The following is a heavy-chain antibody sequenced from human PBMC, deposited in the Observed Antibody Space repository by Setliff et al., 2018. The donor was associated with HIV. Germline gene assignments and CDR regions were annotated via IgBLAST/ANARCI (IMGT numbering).Heavy chain of an antibody. CDR3: ARAPGEAYNFWSDYKVAGAFDI. V-gene: IGHV4-4*02. CDR1: GGSISSRNW. Sequence: SETLSLTCTVSGGSISSRNWWSWVRQSPGKGLEWIGEIYHSGSTNYNPSLKSRVTISVDKSTNQVSLKLNSVTAADTAVYYCARAPGEAYNFWSDYKVAGAFDIWGQGTMVTVSS. D-gene: IGHD3-3*01. J-gene: IGHJ3*02. CDR2: IYHSGST.